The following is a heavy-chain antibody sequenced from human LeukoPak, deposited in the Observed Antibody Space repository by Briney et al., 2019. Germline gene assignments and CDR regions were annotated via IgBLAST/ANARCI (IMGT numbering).Heavy chain of an antibody. V-gene: IGHV4-59*01. Sequence: SSETLSLTCTVSGGSISSYYWSWIRQPPGKGREWIGYIYYSGSTNYNPSLKSRVTISVDTSKNQFSLKLSSVTAADTAVYYCARRSGFGSGSYLFDYWGQGTLVTVSS. CDR2: IYYSGST. J-gene: IGHJ4*02. CDR1: GGSISSYY. CDR3: ARRSGFGSGSYLFDY. D-gene: IGHD3-10*01.